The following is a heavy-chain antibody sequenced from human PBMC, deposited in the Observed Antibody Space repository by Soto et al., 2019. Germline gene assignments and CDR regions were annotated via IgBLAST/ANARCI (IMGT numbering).Heavy chain of an antibody. CDR2: ISSNGGST. CDR3: ARGLRYFDWLLSYYYYYMDV. D-gene: IGHD3-9*01. CDR1: GFTFSSYA. Sequence: GGSLRLSCAASGFTFSSYAMHWVRQAPGKGLEYVSAISSNGGSTYYANSVKGRFTISRDNSKNTLYLQMGSLRAEDMAVYYCARGLRYFDWLLSYYYYYMDVWGKGTTVTVSS. V-gene: IGHV3-64*01. J-gene: IGHJ6*03.